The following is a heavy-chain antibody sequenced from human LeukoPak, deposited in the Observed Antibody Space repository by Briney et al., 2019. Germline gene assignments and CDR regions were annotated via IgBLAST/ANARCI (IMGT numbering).Heavy chain of an antibody. D-gene: IGHD6-13*01. CDR3: ARDMRAAGKQDY. CDR2: IYYTGSA. Sequence: SETLSLTCTVSGGSIRFSSYYWGWIRQPPGKGLEWIGSIYYTGSAYYNPSLKSRVTISVDTSKNQFSLKLSSVTAADTAMYYCARDMRAAGKQDYWGQGTLVTVSS. V-gene: IGHV4-39*07. CDR1: GGSIRFSSYY. J-gene: IGHJ4*02.